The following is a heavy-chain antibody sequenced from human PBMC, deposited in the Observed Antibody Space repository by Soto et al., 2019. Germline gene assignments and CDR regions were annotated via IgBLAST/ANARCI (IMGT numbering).Heavy chain of an antibody. Sequence: QLQLQESGPGLVKPSETLSLTCTVSGGSISSSSYYWGWIRQPPGKGLEWIGSIYYSGSTYYNPSLKSRVTISVDTSNNQFSLKLSSVTAADTAVYYCARQGITMVRGADPTGNWFDPWGQGTLVTVSS. CDR2: IYYSGST. J-gene: IGHJ5*02. CDR1: GGSISSSSYY. CDR3: ARQGITMVRGADPTGNWFDP. V-gene: IGHV4-39*01. D-gene: IGHD3-10*01.